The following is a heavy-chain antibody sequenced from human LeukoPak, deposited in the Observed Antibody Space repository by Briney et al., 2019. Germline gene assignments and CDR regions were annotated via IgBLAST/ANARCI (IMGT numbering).Heavy chain of an antibody. Sequence: GGSLRLSCAASGFTFSSYWMFWVRQAPGKGLVWVSHIKGDGSTITYADSVKGRFTISRDNSKNTLYLQMDSLRAEDTAVYYCAKGRAPSSGYYYGYWGQGTLVTVSS. J-gene: IGHJ4*02. V-gene: IGHV3-74*01. CDR3: AKGRAPSSGYYYGY. CDR2: IKGDGSTI. CDR1: GFTFSSYW. D-gene: IGHD3-22*01.